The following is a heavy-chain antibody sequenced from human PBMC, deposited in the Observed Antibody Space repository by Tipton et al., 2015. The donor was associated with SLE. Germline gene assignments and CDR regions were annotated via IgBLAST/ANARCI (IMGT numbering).Heavy chain of an antibody. V-gene: IGHV4-59*11. J-gene: IGHJ6*02. CDR2: IYYSGST. CDR1: GGSISSHY. CDR3: ARGNDYYYYYGMDV. Sequence: TLSLTCTVSGGSISSHYLSWIRQPPGKGLEWIGYIYYSGSTNYNPSLKSRVTISVDTSKNQFSLKLSSVTAADTAVYYCARGNDYYYYYGMDVWGQGTTVTVSS. D-gene: IGHD1-1*01.